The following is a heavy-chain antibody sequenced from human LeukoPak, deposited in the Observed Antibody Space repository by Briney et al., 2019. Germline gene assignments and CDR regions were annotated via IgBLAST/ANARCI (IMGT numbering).Heavy chain of an antibody. CDR3: ARVPRDGYNRFDY. CDR1: GYTFTTYD. D-gene: IGHD5-24*01. V-gene: IGHV1-8*01. J-gene: IGHJ4*02. Sequence: ASVKVSCRASGYTFTTYDINWVRQATGQGLEWMGWMNPKSDKTGYAQKFQGRVTMTTNTSISTAYMELSSLRSEDTAIYYCARVPRDGYNRFDYWGQGTLVTASS. CDR2: MNPKSDKT.